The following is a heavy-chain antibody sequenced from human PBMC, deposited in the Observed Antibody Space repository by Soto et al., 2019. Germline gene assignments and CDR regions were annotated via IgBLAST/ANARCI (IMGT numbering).Heavy chain of an antibody. CDR3: ARGYHGLDY. D-gene: IGHD2-2*01. V-gene: IGHV3-48*01. CDR1: GFTFSSYS. CDR2: IRSSSSTI. Sequence: PGGSLRLSCAASGFTFSSYSMNWVRQAPGKGLEWVSYIRSSSSTIYYADSVKGRFTISRDNAKNSLYLQMNSLRAEDTAVYYCARGYHGLDYWGQGTLVTVSS. J-gene: IGHJ4*02.